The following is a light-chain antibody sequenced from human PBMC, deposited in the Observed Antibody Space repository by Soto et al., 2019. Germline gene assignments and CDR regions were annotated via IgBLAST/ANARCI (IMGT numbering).Light chain of an antibody. Sequence: EIVMTQSPSTLYVSPGERATLSCRASQSVANDLAWYQHKPGQAPRLLIHSASTRATGIPARFSGVGSGTEFTLTISSLQSEDFAIYYCQQYNEWPQTFGQGTRLE. CDR2: SAS. J-gene: IGKJ5*01. CDR3: QQYNEWPQT. CDR1: QSVAND. V-gene: IGKV3-15*01.